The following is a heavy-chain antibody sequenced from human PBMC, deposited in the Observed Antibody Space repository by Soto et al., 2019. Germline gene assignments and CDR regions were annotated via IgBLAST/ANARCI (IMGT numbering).Heavy chain of an antibody. Sequence: ASVKVSCKASGYTFTSYGISWVRQAPGQGLEWMGWISAYNGNTNYAQKLQGRVTMTTDTSTSTAYMELRSLRSDDTAVYYCARVYDFWSGFPNYYFDYWGQGTLVTVSS. V-gene: IGHV1-18*01. CDR3: ARVYDFWSGFPNYYFDY. CDR2: ISAYNGNT. D-gene: IGHD3-3*01. J-gene: IGHJ4*02. CDR1: GYTFTSYG.